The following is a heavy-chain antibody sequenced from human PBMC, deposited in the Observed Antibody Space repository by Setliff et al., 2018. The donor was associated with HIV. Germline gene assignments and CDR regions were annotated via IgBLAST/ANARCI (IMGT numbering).Heavy chain of an antibody. CDR1: GFTFSSYS. V-gene: IGHV3-48*01. D-gene: IGHD3-10*01. Sequence: PGGSLRLSCTASGFTFSSYSVNWVRQAPGKGLEWVAFISGNGGAINYADSVKGRFTISRDNAKNSVHLQMTSLRAEDTAVYYCASSGSGSYINWFGPWGQGTLVTVSS. J-gene: IGHJ5*02. CDR3: ASSGSGSYINWFGP. CDR2: ISGNGGAI.